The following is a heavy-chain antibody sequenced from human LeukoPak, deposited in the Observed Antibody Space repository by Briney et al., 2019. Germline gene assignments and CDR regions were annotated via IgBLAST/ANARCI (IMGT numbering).Heavy chain of an antibody. Sequence: GGSLRLSCAASGFTFSGYSMNWVRQAPGKGLEWVSSISSSSSYIYYADSVKGRFTISRDNAKNSLYLQMNSLRAEDTAVYYCARDVAENWNFDYWGQGTLVTVSS. D-gene: IGHD1-1*01. CDR2: ISSSSSYI. CDR1: GFTFSGYS. V-gene: IGHV3-21*01. CDR3: ARDVAENWNFDY. J-gene: IGHJ4*02.